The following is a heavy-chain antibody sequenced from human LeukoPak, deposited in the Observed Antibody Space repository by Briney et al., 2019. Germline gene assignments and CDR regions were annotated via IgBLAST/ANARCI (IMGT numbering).Heavy chain of an antibody. D-gene: IGHD1-1*01. CDR1: GFTFSSYA. J-gene: IGHJ5*02. CDR3: TKETGTTGNWFDP. Sequence: RGSLRLSCAASGFTFSSYAMSWVRQAPGKGLQWASAISGSGGNTYYADSVKGRFTISRDNSKNTLYLQMNSLRAEDTAVYYCTKETGTTGNWFDPWGQGTLVTVSS. V-gene: IGHV3-23*01. CDR2: ISGSGGNT.